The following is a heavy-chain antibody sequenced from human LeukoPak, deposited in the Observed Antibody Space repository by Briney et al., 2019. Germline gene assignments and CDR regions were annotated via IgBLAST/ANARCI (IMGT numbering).Heavy chain of an antibody. D-gene: IGHD1-26*01. CDR1: GFTFNSFV. J-gene: IGHJ4*02. Sequence: PGGSLRLSCAASGFTFNSFVMSWVRQAPGKGLEWVGRIKSKTDGGTTDYAAPVKGRFTISRDDSQNTLYLQMNSLKTEDTAVYYCTTGAPRAYSGSYSNCWGQGTLVTVSS. CDR3: TTGAPRAYSGSYSNC. V-gene: IGHV3-15*01. CDR2: IKSKTDGGTT.